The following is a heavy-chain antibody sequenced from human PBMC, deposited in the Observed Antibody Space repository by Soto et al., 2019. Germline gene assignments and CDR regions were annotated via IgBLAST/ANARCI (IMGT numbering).Heavy chain of an antibody. V-gene: IGHV1-69*06. CDR1: GGTFSSYA. CDR3: ARDQNCGGDCSYYYYGMDV. J-gene: IGHJ6*02. D-gene: IGHD2-21*02. Sequence: SVKVSCKASGGTFSSYAIRWVRKAPGQGLEWLGGSISIFGTGYNAQKFQGRVSITAGKSTSTAYMELSSLRSEDTAVYYCARDQNCGGDCSYYYYGMDVWGQGTTVTVSS. CDR2: SISIFGTG.